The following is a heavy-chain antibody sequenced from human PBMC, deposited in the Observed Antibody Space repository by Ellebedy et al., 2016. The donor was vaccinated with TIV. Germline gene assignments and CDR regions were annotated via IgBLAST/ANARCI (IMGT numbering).Heavy chain of an antibody. V-gene: IGHV3-7*04. CDR1: GFTFRRFW. Sequence: GESLKISCAASGFTFRRFWAGWIRQAPGKGLEWVAHMKYEEIERYYANSVKGRFTISIHNDRNSLYLQMKSLRVDDTAVYYCVRDTVAVPDGNTFDFWGQGTMVSVS. CDR2: MKYEEIER. CDR3: VRDTVAVPDGNTFDF. J-gene: IGHJ3*01. D-gene: IGHD5-24*01.